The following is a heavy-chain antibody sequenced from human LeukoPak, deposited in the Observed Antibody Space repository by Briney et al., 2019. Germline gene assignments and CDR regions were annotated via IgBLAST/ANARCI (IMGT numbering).Heavy chain of an antibody. V-gene: IGHV4-59*01. CDR3: ARSHSAWTSFDY. Sequence: SETLSLTCTVSGGSISSYYWSWIRQPPGKGLEWIGYIYYSGNNYNPSLKSRVTISIDTSKNQFSLKLGSVTAAATAVYYCARSHSAWTSFDYWGQGTLVTVSS. CDR2: IYYSGN. D-gene: IGHD3/OR15-3a*01. CDR1: GGSISSYY. J-gene: IGHJ4*02.